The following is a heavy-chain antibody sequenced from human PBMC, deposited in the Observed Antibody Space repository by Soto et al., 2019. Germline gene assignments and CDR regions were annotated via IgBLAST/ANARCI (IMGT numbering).Heavy chain of an antibody. J-gene: IGHJ4*02. Sequence: ASVKVSCKASGYTFTSYDINWVRQATGQGLEWMGWMNPNSGNTGYAQKFQGRVTMTRNTSISTAYMELSSLRSEDTAVYYCATGRSGSGEYYFDYWGQGTLVTVSS. CDR2: MNPNSGNT. CDR3: ATGRSGSGEYYFDY. D-gene: IGHD3-10*01. V-gene: IGHV1-8*01. CDR1: GYTFTSYD.